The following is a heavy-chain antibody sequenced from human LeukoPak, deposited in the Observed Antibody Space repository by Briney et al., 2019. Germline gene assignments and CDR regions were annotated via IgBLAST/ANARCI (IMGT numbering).Heavy chain of an antibody. CDR3: ARDIVVPAAIPGHFDY. D-gene: IGHD2-2*02. CDR2: ISSSGSTI. CDR1: GFTFSDYY. V-gene: IGHV3-11*01. Sequence: GGSLRLSCAASGFTFSDYYMSWIRQAPGKGLEWVSYISSSGSTIYYADSVKGRFTISKDNAKNSLYLQMNSLRAEDTAVYYCARDIVVPAAIPGHFDYWGQGTLVTVSS. J-gene: IGHJ4*02.